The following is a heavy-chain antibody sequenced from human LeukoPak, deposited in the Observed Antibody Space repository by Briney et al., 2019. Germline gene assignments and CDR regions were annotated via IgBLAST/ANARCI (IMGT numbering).Heavy chain of an antibody. J-gene: IGHJ4*02. V-gene: IGHV3-48*01. CDR2: ISSSSTTI. D-gene: IGHD6-13*01. CDR3: ARAIAAAGTVCYFDY. CDR1: GFTFSTYS. Sequence: GGSLRLSCAASGFTFSTYSMNWVRQAPGKGLEWVSYISSSSTTIYYADSVKGRFTISRDNAKNSLYLQMNSLRAEDTAVYYCARAIAAAGTVCYFDYWGQGTLVTVSS.